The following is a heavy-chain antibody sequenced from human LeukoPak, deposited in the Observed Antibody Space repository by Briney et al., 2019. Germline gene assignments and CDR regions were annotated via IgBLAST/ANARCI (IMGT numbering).Heavy chain of an antibody. CDR3: TRGGIAAAGTGGPVDY. D-gene: IGHD6-13*01. CDR2: IRSKAYGGTT. CDR1: GFTFGDYA. Sequence: PGGSLRLSCTASGFTFGDYAMSWYRQAPGMGLEWVGFIRSKAYGGTTEYAASVKGRFTISRDDSKSIAYLQMNSLKTEDTAVYYCTRGGIAAAGTGGPVDYWGQGTPVTVSS. J-gene: IGHJ4*02. V-gene: IGHV3-49*03.